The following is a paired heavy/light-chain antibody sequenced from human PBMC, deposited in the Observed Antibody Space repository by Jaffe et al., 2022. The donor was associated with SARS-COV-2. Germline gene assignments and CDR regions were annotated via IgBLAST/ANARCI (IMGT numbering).Heavy chain of an antibody. J-gene: IGHJ4*02. Sequence: QLQLQESGPGLVKPSETLSLTCTVSTGSISSSSFYWDWVRQPPEKGLEWIGSIFYSGTTYHNPSLKSRVTISIDTSNNQFSLEVRSVTAADTAVYYCARRIFGSYYFDYWGQGTLVTVSS. D-gene: IGHD3-3*01. CDR3: ARRIFGSYYFDY. V-gene: IGHV4-39*01. CDR1: TGSISSSSFY. CDR2: IFYSGTT.
Light chain of an antibody. V-gene: IGLV1-51*02. CDR2: ENN. CDR1: SSNIGSNY. CDR3: ATWESSLSAGLV. J-gene: IGLJ3*02. Sequence: QSVLTQPPSVSAAPGQKVTISCSGSSSNIGSNYVSWYQLLPGTAPKLLIYENNKRPSGIPDRFSGSKSGTSATLGITGLQTGDEADYYCATWESSLSAGLVFGGGTRLTVL.